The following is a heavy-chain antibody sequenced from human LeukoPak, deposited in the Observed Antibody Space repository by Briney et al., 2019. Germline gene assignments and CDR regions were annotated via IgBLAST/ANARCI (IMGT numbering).Heavy chain of an antibody. CDR1: GFTFSSYA. J-gene: IGHJ4*02. D-gene: IGHD2-2*02. V-gene: IGHV3-23*01. CDR3: AKDLLLNTQSYFDY. Sequence: GGSLRLSCAASGFTFSSYAMSWVRQAPGKGLEWVSAISVSGGSTYYADSGKGRFTISRDDSKTTLYLQMNSLRAEDTAVYYCAKDLLLNTQSYFDYWGQGTLVTVSS. CDR2: ISVSGGST.